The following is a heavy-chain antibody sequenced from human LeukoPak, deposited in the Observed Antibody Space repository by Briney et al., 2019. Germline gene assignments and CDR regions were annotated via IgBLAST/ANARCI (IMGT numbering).Heavy chain of an antibody. CDR3: ARDRHSSVDY. Sequence: GGSLRLSCAASGFTFSTYSMIWVRQAPGKGLEWLSYISGDSKTIYCADSVKGRFTISRDNAKNSLYLQLISLRAEDTAVYYCARDRHSSVDYWGQGTLVTVSS. CDR1: GFTFSTYS. J-gene: IGHJ4*02. V-gene: IGHV3-48*01. D-gene: IGHD3-22*01. CDR2: ISGDSKTI.